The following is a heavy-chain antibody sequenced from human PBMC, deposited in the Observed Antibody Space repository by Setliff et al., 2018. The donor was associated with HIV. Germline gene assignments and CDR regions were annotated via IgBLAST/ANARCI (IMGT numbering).Heavy chain of an antibody. J-gene: IGHJ6*03. V-gene: IGHV4-59*11. CDR3: ARGDHYYYYIDV. CDR1: GGSISSHY. CDR2: IYYSGST. Sequence: PSETLSLTCTVSGGSISSHYWSWIRQPPGKGLEWIGYIYYSGSTNYNPSLKSRVTISVDTSKNQFSLKLSSVTAADTAVYYCARGDHYYYYIDVWGKGTTVTVSS.